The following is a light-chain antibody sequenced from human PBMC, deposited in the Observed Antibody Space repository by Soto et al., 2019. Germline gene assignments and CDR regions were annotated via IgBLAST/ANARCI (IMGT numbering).Light chain of an antibody. CDR1: TGAVTSGHY. J-gene: IGLJ2*01. V-gene: IGLV7-46*01. CDR3: LLSYSGARLV. CDR2: DTS. Sequence: QAVVTQEPSLTVSPGGTVTLTCGSSTGAVTSGHYPYWFQQKPGQAPRTLNYDTSNKHSWTPARFSGSLLGGKAALTLSGAQPEDEAEYYCLLSYSGARLVFGGGTKVTVL.